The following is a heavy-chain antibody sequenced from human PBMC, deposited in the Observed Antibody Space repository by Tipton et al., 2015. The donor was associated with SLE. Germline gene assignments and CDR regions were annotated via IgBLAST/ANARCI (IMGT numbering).Heavy chain of an antibody. CDR3: AREGPLTIAVASTGFDS. CDR2: IWYDGSNK. J-gene: IGHJ4*02. Sequence: SLRLSCAASGFTFSSYGMHWVRQAPGKGLEWVAVIWYDGSNKYYVDSVKGRFTISRDNSKNTLYLQMNSLRAEDTAVYYCAREGPLTIAVASTGFDSWGQGTLVTVSS. V-gene: IGHV3-33*08. CDR1: GFTFSSYG. D-gene: IGHD6-13*01.